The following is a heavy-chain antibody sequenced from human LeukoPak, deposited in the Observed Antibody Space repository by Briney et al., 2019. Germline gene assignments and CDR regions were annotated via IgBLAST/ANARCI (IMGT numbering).Heavy chain of an antibody. J-gene: IGHJ4*02. CDR3: ARALRQLSGSYYFDY. Sequence: ASVKVSCKASGYTFTGYYMHWVRQAPGQGLEWMGWINPNSGGTNYAQKFQGRVTMTRDTSISTAYMEPSRLRSDDTAVYYCARALRQLSGSYYFDYWGQGTLVTVSS. V-gene: IGHV1-2*02. CDR1: GYTFTGYY. CDR2: INPNSGGT. D-gene: IGHD6-6*01.